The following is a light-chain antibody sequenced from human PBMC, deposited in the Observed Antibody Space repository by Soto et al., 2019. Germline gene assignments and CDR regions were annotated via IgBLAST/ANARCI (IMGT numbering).Light chain of an antibody. Sequence: EIVLTQSPATLSLSPGERATLSCRASQSITSFLAWYQQKPGQAPRLLVYDASNRVTGIPPRFSGSGSGTDVTLTISSLEPEDSAVYYCQHLDSWPPNYTFGQGTKLEI. V-gene: IGKV3-11*01. CDR2: DAS. CDR1: QSITSF. J-gene: IGKJ2*01. CDR3: QHLDSWPPNYT.